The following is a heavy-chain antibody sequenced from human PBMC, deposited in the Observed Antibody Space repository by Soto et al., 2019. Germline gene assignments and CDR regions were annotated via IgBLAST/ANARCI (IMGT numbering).Heavy chain of an antibody. CDR2: IRSRANNFAT. CDR3: ARGQGAAIGDYYYHGMDV. D-gene: IGHD2-2*02. V-gene: IGHV3-73*01. CDR1: GFIFSGSA. J-gene: IGHJ6*02. Sequence: AGSLRLSCAASGFIFSGSAIHWVRQASGKGLEWVGRIRSRANNFATSSAASVKGRFTFSRDDSKNTAYLQMNTLKPEDTAVYYCARGQGAAIGDYYYHGMDVWGQGTTVTVSS.